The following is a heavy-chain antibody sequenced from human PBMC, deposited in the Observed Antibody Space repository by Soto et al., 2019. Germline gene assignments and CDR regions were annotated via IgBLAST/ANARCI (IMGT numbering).Heavy chain of an antibody. CDR3: ASGGSYYDILTGYYYYYGMDV. J-gene: IGHJ6*02. CDR1: GYSFTSYW. CDR2: IYPGDSDT. V-gene: IGHV5-51*01. D-gene: IGHD3-9*01. Sequence: PGESLKISCKGSGYSFTSYWIGWVRQMPGKGLEWMGIIYPGDSDTRYSPSFQGQVTISADKSISTAYLQWSSLKASDTAMYYCASGGSYYDILTGYYYYYGMDVWGQGTTVTVSS.